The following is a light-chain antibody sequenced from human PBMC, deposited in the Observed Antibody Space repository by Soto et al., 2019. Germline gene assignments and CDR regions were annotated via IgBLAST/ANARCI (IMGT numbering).Light chain of an antibody. CDR1: QSISNW. J-gene: IGKJ1*01. Sequence: DIQMTQSPSTLSASVGDRVTITCRASQSISNWLAWYQQKPGKAPKVLIYDASSLESGVPSRFSGSGSGTEFTLTISSLQPDDFATYYCQQYNSYWTFXQGTKVDIK. CDR3: QQYNSYWT. V-gene: IGKV1-5*01. CDR2: DAS.